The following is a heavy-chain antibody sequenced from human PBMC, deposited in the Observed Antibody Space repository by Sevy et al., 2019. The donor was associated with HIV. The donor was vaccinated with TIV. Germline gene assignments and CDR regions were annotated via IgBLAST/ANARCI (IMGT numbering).Heavy chain of an antibody. CDR3: AKDVWGAATYYYDSSGYPY. CDR1: GFTFSSYA. Sequence: GGSLRLSCAASGFTFSSYAMSWVRQAPGKGLESVSAISGSGGSTYYADSVKGRFTISRDNSKNTLYLQMNSLRAEDTAVYYCAKDVWGAATYYYDSSGYPYWGQGTLVTVSS. J-gene: IGHJ4*02. V-gene: IGHV3-23*01. D-gene: IGHD3-22*01. CDR2: ISGSGGST.